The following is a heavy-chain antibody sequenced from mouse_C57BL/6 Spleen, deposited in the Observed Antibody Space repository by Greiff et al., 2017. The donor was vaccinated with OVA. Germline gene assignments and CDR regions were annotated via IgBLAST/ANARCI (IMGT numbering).Heavy chain of an antibody. Sequence: QVQLQQSGAELVKPGASVKISCKASGYAFSSYWMNWVKQRPGTGLEWIGQIYPGDGDTNYNGKFKGKATLTADKSSSTAYMQLSSLTSEDSAVYFCARYPGSKGYFDYWGQGTTLTVTS. D-gene: IGHD1-1*01. CDR3: ARYPGSKGYFDY. V-gene: IGHV1-80*01. CDR2: IYPGDGDT. J-gene: IGHJ2*01. CDR1: GYAFSSYW.